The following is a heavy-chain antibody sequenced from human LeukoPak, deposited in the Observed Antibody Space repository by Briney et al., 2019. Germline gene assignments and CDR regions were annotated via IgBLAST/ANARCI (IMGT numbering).Heavy chain of an antibody. J-gene: IGHJ4*02. D-gene: IGHD5-18*01. CDR2: ISAYNGNT. Sequence: ASVKVSCKSSGYTFTSYGISWVRQAPAQGLDWMGWISAYNGNTNYAQKLQGRVTMTTDTSTSTAYMELRSLRSDDTAVYYCARAGYPERKFDYWGQGTLVTVSS. CDR3: ARAGYPERKFDY. CDR1: GYTFTSYG. V-gene: IGHV1-18*01.